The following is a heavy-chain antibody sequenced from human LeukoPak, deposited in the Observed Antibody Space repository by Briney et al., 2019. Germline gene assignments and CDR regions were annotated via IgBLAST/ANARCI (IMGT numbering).Heavy chain of an antibody. J-gene: IGHJ4*02. Sequence: GGSLRLSCAASGFTFSSYGMHWVRQAPGKGLEWVAFIRYDGSNKYYADSVKGRFTISRDNSKNTLYLQMNSLRAEDTAVYYCAKDLRYSSSCLDYWGQGTLVTVSS. V-gene: IGHV3-30*02. CDR1: GFTFSSYG. CDR2: IRYDGSNK. D-gene: IGHD6-13*01. CDR3: AKDLRYSSSCLDY.